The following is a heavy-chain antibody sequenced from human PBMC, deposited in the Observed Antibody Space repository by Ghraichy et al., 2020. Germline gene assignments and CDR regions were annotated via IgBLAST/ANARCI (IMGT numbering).Heavy chain of an antibody. CDR1: GGSFSGYY. CDR2: INHSGST. Sequence: SQTLSLTCAVYGGSFSGYYWSWIRQPPGKGLEWIGEINHSGSTNYNPSLKSRVTISVDTSKNQFSLKLSSVTAADTAVYYCARVTVEGNYYYGMDVWGQGTTVTVSS. J-gene: IGHJ6*02. D-gene: IGHD4-23*01. V-gene: IGHV4-34*01. CDR3: ARVTVEGNYYYGMDV.